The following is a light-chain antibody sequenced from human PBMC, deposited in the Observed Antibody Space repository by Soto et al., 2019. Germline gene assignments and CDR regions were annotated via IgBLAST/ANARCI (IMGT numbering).Light chain of an antibody. Sequence: QSVLTQPASMSGSPGQSITISCTGTSSDVGGYNYVSWYQHHPGTAPKLIIYQISHRPSGVSNRFSGSKSGNTASLTISGLQADDEADYYCSSYISTNTLPYVFGTGTKVTVL. CDR3: SSYISTNTLPYV. J-gene: IGLJ1*01. CDR2: QIS. CDR1: SSDVGGYNY. V-gene: IGLV2-14*01.